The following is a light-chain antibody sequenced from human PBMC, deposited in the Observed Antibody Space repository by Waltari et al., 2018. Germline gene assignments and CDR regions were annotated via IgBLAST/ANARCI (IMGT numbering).Light chain of an antibody. J-gene: IGKJ2*01. CDR1: RSISLW. CDR3: QQYNSYSEYT. Sequence: DIQITQSPSTLSASVGDPPTITCRASRSISLWLAWFQQKPGKAPNLLINKASTLDSGVPSRFSGSGAGSEFNITISSLQPDDLATYYCQQYNSYSEYTFGQGTKLEMK. V-gene: IGKV1-5*03. CDR2: KAS.